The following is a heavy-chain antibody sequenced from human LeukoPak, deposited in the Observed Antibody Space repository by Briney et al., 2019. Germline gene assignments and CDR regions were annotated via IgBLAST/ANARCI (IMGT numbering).Heavy chain of an antibody. Sequence: TSETLSLTCAVYGVPFRGFFWSWVRQAPGKGLEWIGEISHSGSSNYNPSLKSRITIPVHTSKSQFSLRLTSVTAADTAVYYCARGIFYGGRNQYIWFDLWGQGTLVTVSS. CDR2: ISHSGSS. CDR3: ARGIFYGGRNQYIWFDL. J-gene: IGHJ5*02. CDR1: GVPFRGFF. D-gene: IGHD4-23*01. V-gene: IGHV4-34*01.